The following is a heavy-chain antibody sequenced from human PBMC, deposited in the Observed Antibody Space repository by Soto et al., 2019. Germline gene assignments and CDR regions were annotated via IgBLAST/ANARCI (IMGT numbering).Heavy chain of an antibody. D-gene: IGHD5-18*01. J-gene: IGHJ6*02. V-gene: IGHV1-2*04. Sequence: ASVKVSCKASGYTFTGYYMHWVRQAPGQGLEGMGWINPNSGGTNYAQKFQGWVTMTRDTSISTAYMELSRLRSDDTAVYYWAPDFSLACSHSSYYYYGMDVWGQGTTVTVSS. CDR3: APDFSLACSHSSYYYYGMDV. CDR2: INPNSGGT. CDR1: GYTFTGYY.